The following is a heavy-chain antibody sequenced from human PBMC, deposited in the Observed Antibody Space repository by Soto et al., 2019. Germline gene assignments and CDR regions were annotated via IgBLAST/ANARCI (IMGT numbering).Heavy chain of an antibody. CDR3: AHSEGAFGEMSYWDY. J-gene: IGHJ4*02. CDR1: GFSLTTSGVG. CDR2: IFWDDDR. Sequence: QITLKESGPPLVKPTQTLTLTCTFSGFSLTTSGVGVNWIRQPPGKALEWLAIIFWDDDRRYSPSLKSRHTITKDPSNNHVVLTMTNMDPGDTATYYCAHSEGAFGEMSYWDYCGQGTLVTVSS. V-gene: IGHV2-5*02. D-gene: IGHD2-21*01.